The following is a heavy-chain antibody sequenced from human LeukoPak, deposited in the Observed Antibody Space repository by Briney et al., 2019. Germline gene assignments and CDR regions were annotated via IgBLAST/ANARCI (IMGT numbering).Heavy chain of an antibody. CDR3: ARWDDSAWGFGN. CDR1: GGSISSYS. Sequence: ASETLSLTCIVSGGSISSYSWNWIRQSPWKGLEWVGYISHSGTTSYNSSLKSRVTISVDTSKNQLSLKLTSVTAADTAVYYCARWDDSAWGFGNWGPGTLVTVSS. V-gene: IGHV4-59*08. CDR2: ISHSGTT. D-gene: IGHD6-19*01. J-gene: IGHJ4*02.